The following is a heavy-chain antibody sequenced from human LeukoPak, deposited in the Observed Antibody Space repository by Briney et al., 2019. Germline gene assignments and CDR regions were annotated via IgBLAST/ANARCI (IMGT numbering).Heavy chain of an antibody. CDR2: INHSGST. V-gene: IGHV4-34*01. J-gene: IGHJ6*03. D-gene: IGHD1-26*01. Sequence: SETLSLTCAVYGGSFSGYYWSWIRQPPGKGLEWIGEINHSGSTNYNPSLKSRVTISVDTSKNQFSLKLSSVTAADTAVYYCAIPSGSWDYYYYMDVWGKGTTVTVSS. CDR1: GGSFSGYY. CDR3: AIPSGSWDYYYYMDV.